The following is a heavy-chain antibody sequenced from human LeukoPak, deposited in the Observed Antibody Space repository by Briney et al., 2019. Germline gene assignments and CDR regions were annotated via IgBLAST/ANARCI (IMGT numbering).Heavy chain of an antibody. CDR1: GFSFSGSS. CDR2: VRSKANSYAT. D-gene: IGHD2-21*02. CDR3: TSTNCGRDCRVDY. V-gene: IGHV3-73*01. Sequence: GGPLRLSCAASGFSFSGSSMHWVRQASGKGLEWVGRVRSKANSYATAYAASVKGRFTISRDDSKNTAYLQMNSLKTEDTAVYYCTSTNCGRDCRVDYWGQGTLVTVSS. J-gene: IGHJ4*02.